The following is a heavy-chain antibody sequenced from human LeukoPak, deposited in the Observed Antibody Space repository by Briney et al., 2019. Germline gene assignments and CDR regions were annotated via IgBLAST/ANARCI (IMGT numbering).Heavy chain of an antibody. CDR2: ISSNNNYI. Sequence: GALRLSCAASGFTFSGYSMSWVRQAPGKGLDCVSSISSNNNYIYYADSVKGRFTISRDNAKNSLYLEMNSLRAEDTAVYYCARALATVDAFDIWGQGTMVTVSS. V-gene: IGHV3-21*01. CDR1: GFTFSGYS. CDR3: ARALATVDAFDI. J-gene: IGHJ3*02. D-gene: IGHD4-17*01.